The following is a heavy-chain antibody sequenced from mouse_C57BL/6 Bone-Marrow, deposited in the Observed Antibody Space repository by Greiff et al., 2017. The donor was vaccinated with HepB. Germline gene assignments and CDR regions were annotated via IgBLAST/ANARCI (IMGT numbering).Heavy chain of an antibody. Sequence: VQLKQPGAELVKPGASVKLSCKASGYTFTSYWMHWVKQRPGRGLEWIGRIDPNSGGTKYNEKFKSKATLTVDKPSSTAYMQLSSLTSEDSAVYYCARERGTTVSPYYYAMDYWGQGTSVTVSS. CDR2: IDPNSGGT. V-gene: IGHV1-72*01. CDR3: ARERGTTVSPYYYAMDY. J-gene: IGHJ4*01. CDR1: GYTFTSYW. D-gene: IGHD1-1*01.